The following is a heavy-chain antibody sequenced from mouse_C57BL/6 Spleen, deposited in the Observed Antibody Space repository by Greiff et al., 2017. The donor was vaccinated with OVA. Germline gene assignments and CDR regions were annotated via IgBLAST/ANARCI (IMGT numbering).Heavy chain of an antibody. D-gene: IGHD1-1*01. Sequence: DVQLVESGGDLVKPGGSLKLSCAASGFTFSSYGMSWVRQTPDKRLEWVATISSGGSYTYYPDSVKGRFTISRDNAKNTLYLQMSSLKSEDTAMYYCARHPYYYGSSHWYFDVWGTGTTVTVSS. CDR1: GFTFSSYG. CDR3: ARHPYYYGSSHWYFDV. J-gene: IGHJ1*03. V-gene: IGHV5-6*01. CDR2: ISSGGSYT.